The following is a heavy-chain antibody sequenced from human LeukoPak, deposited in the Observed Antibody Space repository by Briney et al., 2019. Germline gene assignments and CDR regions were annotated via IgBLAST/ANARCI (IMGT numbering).Heavy chain of an antibody. CDR2: ISAYNGNT. J-gene: IGHJ4*02. CDR3: ARVAGSGGSGSYYHPPLDY. CDR1: GYTFTSYG. Sequence: ASVKVSCKASGYTFTSYGISWLRQAPGQGLEWMGWISAYNGNTNYAQKLQGRVTMTTDTSTSTAYMELRSLRSDDTAVYYCARVAGSGGSGSYYHPPLDYWGQGTLVTVSS. D-gene: IGHD3-10*01. V-gene: IGHV1-18*01.